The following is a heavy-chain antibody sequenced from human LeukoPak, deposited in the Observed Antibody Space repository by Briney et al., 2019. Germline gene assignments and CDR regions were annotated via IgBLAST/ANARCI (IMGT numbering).Heavy chain of an antibody. Sequence: GGPLRLSRAASGFTFKSYGMHGLRQAPGKARVWVAVIWYGGSNKFYADSVKGRFTISRHNSKNTLYLQMNSLRAEDTAVYYCAKEQYSSGWYNFDYWGQGTLVTVSS. J-gene: IGHJ4*02. CDR1: GFTFKSYG. CDR2: IWYGGSNK. V-gene: IGHV3-33*06. D-gene: IGHD6-19*01. CDR3: AKEQYSSGWYNFDY.